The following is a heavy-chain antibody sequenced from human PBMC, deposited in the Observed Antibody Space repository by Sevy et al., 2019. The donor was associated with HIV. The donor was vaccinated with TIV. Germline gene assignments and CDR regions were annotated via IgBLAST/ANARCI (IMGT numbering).Heavy chain of an antibody. CDR2: IYYTGSS. CDR3: ARQVRFSGVIINHFDY. J-gene: IGHJ4*01. CDR1: GDSIRSQSHY. Sequence: SETLSLTCTVSGDSIRSQSHYWAWIRQSPGKGLEWIASIYYTGSSYYNLSLRGRVTISVDTSKTQISLKLTSVTAADKAVYFCARQVRFSGVIINHFDYWGHGTLVTVSS. D-gene: IGHD3-3*01. V-gene: IGHV4-39*01.